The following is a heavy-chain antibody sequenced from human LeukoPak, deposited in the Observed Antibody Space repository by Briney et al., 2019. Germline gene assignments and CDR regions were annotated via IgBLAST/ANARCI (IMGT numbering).Heavy chain of an antibody. V-gene: IGHV4-34*01. J-gene: IGHJ6*03. CDR3: ARGTPNCSSTSCPDFYYYYMDV. CDR2: INHSGIT. CDR1: GGSFSGYY. Sequence: SETLSLTCAVYGGSFSGYYWSWIRQPPGKGLEWIGEINHSGITNYNPSLKSRVTISVDTSKNQFSLKLSSVTAADTAVYYCARGTPNCSSTSCPDFYYYYMDVWGKGTTVTVSS. D-gene: IGHD2-2*01.